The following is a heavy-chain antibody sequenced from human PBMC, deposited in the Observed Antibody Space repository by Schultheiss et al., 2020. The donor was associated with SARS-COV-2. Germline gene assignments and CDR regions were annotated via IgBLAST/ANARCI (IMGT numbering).Heavy chain of an antibody. V-gene: IGHV4-59*01. D-gene: IGHD3-22*01. CDR2: IYYTGGT. Sequence: SETLSLTCTVSGGSLSSDFWSWIRQPPGKGLEWIGDIYYTGGTNYNPSLKSRVTISLDTSKNQFSLKLSSVTAADTAVYYCARVNYYDSSDAFDIWGQGTMVTVSS. CDR3: ARVNYYDSSDAFDI. CDR1: GGSLSSDF. J-gene: IGHJ3*02.